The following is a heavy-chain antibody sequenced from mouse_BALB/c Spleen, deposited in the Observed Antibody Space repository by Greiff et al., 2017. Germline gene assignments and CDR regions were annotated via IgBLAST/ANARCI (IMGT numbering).Heavy chain of an antibody. V-gene: IGHV3-6*02. CDR2: ISYDGSN. CDR3: AKLRLRDWYFDV. Sequence: EVQLQESGPGLVKPSQSLSLTCSVTGYSITSGYYWNWIRQFPGNKLEWMGYISYDGSNNYNPSLKNRISITRDTSKNQFFLKLNSVTTEDTATYYCAKLRLRDWYFDVWGAGTTVTVSS. D-gene: IGHD1-2*01. CDR1: GYSITSGYY. J-gene: IGHJ1*01.